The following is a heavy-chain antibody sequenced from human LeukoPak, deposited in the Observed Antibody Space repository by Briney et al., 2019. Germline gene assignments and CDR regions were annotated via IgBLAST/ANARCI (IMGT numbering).Heavy chain of an antibody. CDR3: ARLNDYGGNSVFFYYYGMDV. Sequence: PSETLSLTCTVSGGSISSYYWSWIRQPPGKGLEWIGYIYYSGSTNYNPSLKSRVTISVDTSKNQFSLKLSSVPAADTAVYYCARLNDYGGNSVFFYYYGMDVWGQGTTVTGSS. J-gene: IGHJ6*02. CDR1: GGSISSYY. CDR2: IYYSGST. D-gene: IGHD4-17*01. V-gene: IGHV4-59*01.